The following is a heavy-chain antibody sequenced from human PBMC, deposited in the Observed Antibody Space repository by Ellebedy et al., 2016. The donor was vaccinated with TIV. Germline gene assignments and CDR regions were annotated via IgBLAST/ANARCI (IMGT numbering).Heavy chain of an antibody. CDR2: ISPSSTYT. CDR3: AREGNDYWSGFYDY. CDR1: GFTFSNYY. V-gene: IGHV3-11*06. D-gene: IGHD3-3*01. Sequence: GESLKISCAASGFTFSNYYLTWIRQTPEKGLEWVSSISPSSTYTSYADSVQGRFTISRDDSKTSVYLHMHSLRAEDTAVYFCAREGNDYWSGFYDYWGQGILVTVSS. J-gene: IGHJ4*01.